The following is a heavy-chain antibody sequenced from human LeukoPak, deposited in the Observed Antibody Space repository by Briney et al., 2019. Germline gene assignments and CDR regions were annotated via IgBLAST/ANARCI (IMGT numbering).Heavy chain of an antibody. V-gene: IGHV3-21*01. CDR2: ISSSSSYI. D-gene: IGHD7-27*01. CDR1: GFTFSSYS. J-gene: IGHJ6*02. Sequence: GGSLRLSCAASGFTFSSYSMNWVRQAPGKGLEWVSSISSSSSYIYYADSVKGRFTISRDNAKNSLYLQMNSLRAEDTAVYYCARAELGNDYYYGMDVWGQGTTVTVSS. CDR3: ARAELGNDYYYGMDV.